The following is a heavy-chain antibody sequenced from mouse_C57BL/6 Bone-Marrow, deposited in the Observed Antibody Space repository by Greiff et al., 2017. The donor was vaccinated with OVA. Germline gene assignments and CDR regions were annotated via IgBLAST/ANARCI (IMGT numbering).Heavy chain of an antibody. Sequence: VQLQQPGAELVKPGASVKMSCKASGYTFTNYWITWVKQRPGQGLEWIGDIYPGSGSTNYNEKFKGKATLTVDTSSSTAYMQLSSLTSEDSAVYDGARAGGSSRWFAYWGQGTLVTVSA. CDR2: IYPGSGST. J-gene: IGHJ3*01. V-gene: IGHV1-55*01. CDR1: GYTFTNYW. CDR3: ARAGGSSRWFAY. D-gene: IGHD1-1*01.